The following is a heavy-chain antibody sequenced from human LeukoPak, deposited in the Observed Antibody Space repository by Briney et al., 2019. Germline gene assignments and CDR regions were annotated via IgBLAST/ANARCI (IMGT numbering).Heavy chain of an antibody. Sequence: ASVKVSCKASGYTFTSYAMHWVRQAPGQRLEWMGWINAGNGNTKYSQKFQGRVTITRDTSASTAYMELSSLRSEDTAVYYCGRVAALSHFDYGGQGPLVTVSS. CDR2: INAGNGNT. CDR1: GYTFTSYA. V-gene: IGHV1-3*01. CDR3: GRVAALSHFDY. D-gene: IGHD6-6*01. J-gene: IGHJ4*02.